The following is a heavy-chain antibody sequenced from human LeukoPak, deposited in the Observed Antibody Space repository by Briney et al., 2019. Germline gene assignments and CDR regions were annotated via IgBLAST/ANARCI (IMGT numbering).Heavy chain of an antibody. CDR1: GFTFSSYG. CDR2: ISSTSI. D-gene: IGHD1-14*01. CDR3: ARLRAGYYFDY. J-gene: IGHJ4*02. V-gene: IGHV3-48*02. Sequence: GGSLRLSCAASGFTFSSYGMHWVRQAPGKGLEWVSYISSTSIFNADSVKGRFTISRDNDKNSLYLQMSSLRDEDTAVYYCARLRAGYYFDYWGQGTLLTVSS.